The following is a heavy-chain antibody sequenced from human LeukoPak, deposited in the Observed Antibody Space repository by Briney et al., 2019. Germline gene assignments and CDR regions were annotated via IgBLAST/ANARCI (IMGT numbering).Heavy chain of an antibody. V-gene: IGHV3-53*01. J-gene: IGHJ4*02. CDR1: GFTVSSNY. CDR2: IYSGGST. D-gene: IGHD3-22*01. CDR3: ARTYYYDSSGYYSGGLYFDY. Sequence: GGSLRLSCAASGFTVSSNYMSWVRQAPGKGLEWVSVIYSGGSTYYADSVKGRFTISRDNSKNTLYLQMNSLRAEDTAVYYCARTYYYDSSGYYSGGLYFDYWGQGTLVTVSS.